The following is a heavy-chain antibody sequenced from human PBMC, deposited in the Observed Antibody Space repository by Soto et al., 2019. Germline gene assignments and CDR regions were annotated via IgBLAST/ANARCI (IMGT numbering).Heavy chain of an antibody. Sequence: ASVKVSCKASGYTFTGYYVHWVRQAPGQGLEWMGWINPNSGDTYLAQRFQGRVTMNRDTSIGTAYMELRGLTSDDTAEYYCAKGGAIVAAGTRVYLYNAMEVWGQGTTVTFSS. CDR2: INPNSGDT. D-gene: IGHD1-26*01. J-gene: IGHJ6*02. CDR3: AKGGAIVAAGTRVYLYNAMEV. V-gene: IGHV1-2*02. CDR1: GYTFTGYY.